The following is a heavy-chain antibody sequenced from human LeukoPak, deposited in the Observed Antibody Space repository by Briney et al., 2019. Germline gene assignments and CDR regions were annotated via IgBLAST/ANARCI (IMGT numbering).Heavy chain of an antibody. CDR2: IYYSGGT. Sequence: SETLSLTCTVSGGSISSYYWSWIRQPPGKGLEWIGYIYYSGGTNYNPSLKSRVTISVDTSKNQFSLKLSSVTAADTAVYYCAGKLRAPEYDSSGYSDYWGQGTLVTVSS. CDR1: GGSISSYY. V-gene: IGHV4-59*01. CDR3: AGKLRAPEYDSSGYSDY. J-gene: IGHJ4*02. D-gene: IGHD3-22*01.